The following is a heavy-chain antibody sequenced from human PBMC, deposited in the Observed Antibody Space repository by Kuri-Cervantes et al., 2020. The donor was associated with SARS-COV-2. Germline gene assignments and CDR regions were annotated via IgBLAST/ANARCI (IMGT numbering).Heavy chain of an antibody. CDR3: TTLIDY. J-gene: IGHJ4*02. CDR1: GFTFSSYA. V-gene: IGHV3-73*01. Sequence: GGSLRLSCAASGFTFSSYAMHWVRQASDKGLEWVGRIRGKANNYATAYVASVKGRFTISRDDTKNMAYLQMNSLKTEDTAVYYCTTLIDYWGQGTLVTVSS. CDR2: IRGKANNYAT.